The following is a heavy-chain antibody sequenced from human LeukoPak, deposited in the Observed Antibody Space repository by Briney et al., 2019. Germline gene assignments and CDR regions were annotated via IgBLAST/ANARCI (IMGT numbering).Heavy chain of an antibody. Sequence: GGSLRLSCAASGFTLSSYAMHWVRQAPGKGLEWVSAISGSGGSTYYADSVKGRFTISRDNSKSTLYLQMNSLRAEDTAVYYCAKHMVRGVTYFDYWGQGTLVTVSS. D-gene: IGHD3-10*01. V-gene: IGHV3-23*01. CDR3: AKHMVRGVTYFDY. CDR1: GFTLSSYA. J-gene: IGHJ4*02. CDR2: ISGSGGST.